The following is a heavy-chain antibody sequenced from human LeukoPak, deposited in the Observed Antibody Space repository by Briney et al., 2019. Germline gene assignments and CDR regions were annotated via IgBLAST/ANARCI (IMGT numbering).Heavy chain of an antibody. J-gene: IGHJ4*02. Sequence: SQTLSLTCAMSGDSVSSSSASWNWIRQSPTRGLEWLGRTYYRSKWYNDYAVSVKGRINIDADTSKNQFSLQLNSVTPEDTAVYYCARVALSGTTLDFWGQGTLVTVSS. V-gene: IGHV6-1*01. CDR2: TYYRSKWYN. CDR3: ARVALSGTTLDF. D-gene: IGHD1-7*01. CDR1: GDSVSSSSAS.